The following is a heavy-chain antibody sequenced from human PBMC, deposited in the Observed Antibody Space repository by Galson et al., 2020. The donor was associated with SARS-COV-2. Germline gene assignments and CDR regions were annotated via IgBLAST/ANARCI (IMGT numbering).Heavy chain of an antibody. J-gene: IGHJ6*02. V-gene: IGHV3-30*18. D-gene: IGHD3-16*01. CDR2: ISYDGSNK. CDR1: GFTFSSYG. Sequence: GGSLSLSCAASGFTFSSYGMHWVRQAPGKGLEWVALISYDGSNKYYGDSVKGRITISRDNSKHSLYLQVNSLRAEDTAVYYCAKEGGSYAYYYYGMDVWGLGTTVTVSS. CDR3: AKEGGSYAYYYYGMDV.